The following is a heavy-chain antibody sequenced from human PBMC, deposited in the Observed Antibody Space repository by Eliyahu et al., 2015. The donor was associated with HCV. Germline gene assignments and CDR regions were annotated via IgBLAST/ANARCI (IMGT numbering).Heavy chain of an antibody. J-gene: IGHJ3*02. CDR1: GGSIXSXSYY. CDR3: ARPSSGYSNGFHAFDI. D-gene: IGHD5-18*01. V-gene: IGHV4-39*01. CDR2: IYYTGST. Sequence: QLQLQESGPGLVKPSETLSLXCSVSGGSIXSXSYYXGWIRQPPGKGLEWIGNIYYTGSTYYNPSLKSRVTISIDTSKNQFSLKLSSVTAADTAVYYCARPSSGYSNGFHAFDIWGQGTMVTVSS.